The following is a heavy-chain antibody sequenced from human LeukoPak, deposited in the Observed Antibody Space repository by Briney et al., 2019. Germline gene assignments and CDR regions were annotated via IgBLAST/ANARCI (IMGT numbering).Heavy chain of an antibody. V-gene: IGHV3-30*18. Sequence: GRPLRLSCVASGFTFSTYAMHWVRQAPGTGLEWVAVISYDGTNKYYADSLKGRLTISRDNSKNTMYLQVNSLRPGDTAVYYCAKDFYDTSANGAFDIWGHGTMVSVSS. CDR1: GFTFSTYA. CDR3: AKDFYDTSANGAFDI. D-gene: IGHD2/OR15-2a*01. CDR2: ISYDGTNK. J-gene: IGHJ3*02.